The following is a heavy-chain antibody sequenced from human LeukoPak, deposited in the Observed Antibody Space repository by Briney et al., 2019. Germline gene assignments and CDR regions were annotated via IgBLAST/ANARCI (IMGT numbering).Heavy chain of an antibody. CDR3: ARDYYGSGSYHFDY. CDR2: ISYDGSNK. Sequence: GSSLRLSCAASGFTFSSYAMHWVRQAPGKGLEWVAVISYDGSNKYYADSVKGRFTISRDNSKNTLYLQMNSLRAEDTAVYYCARDYYGSGSYHFDYWGQGTLVTVSS. D-gene: IGHD3-10*01. CDR1: GFTFSSYA. J-gene: IGHJ4*02. V-gene: IGHV3-30*04.